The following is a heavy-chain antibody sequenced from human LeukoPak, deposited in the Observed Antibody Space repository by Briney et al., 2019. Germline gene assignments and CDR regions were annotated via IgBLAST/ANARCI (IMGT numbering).Heavy chain of an antibody. J-gene: IGHJ4*02. V-gene: IGHV4-4*02. CDR3: ARHIGTTSSGYYPY. Sequence: SETLSLTCGVSGGSITSTNYWTWVRQPPGKGLEWIGEVNLQGSTNYNPSLMGRVAISVDMSENHISLQLTSVTAADTAVYYCARHIGTTSSGYYPYWGQGTLVTVSS. D-gene: IGHD3-22*01. CDR1: GGSITSTNY. CDR2: VNLQGST.